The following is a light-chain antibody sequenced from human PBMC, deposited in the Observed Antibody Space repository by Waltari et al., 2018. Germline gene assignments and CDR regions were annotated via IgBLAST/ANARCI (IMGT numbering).Light chain of an antibody. CDR3: QAWDSSRGYV. CDR2: QDS. J-gene: IGLJ1*01. Sequence: VSPGQTASITCSGDNLDNKYVYWYQQKAGQAPALVIYQDSKRPSGIPERLSGSTSGNTATLTMSGTQALDEADYYCQAWDSSRGYVFGTGTKVTVL. CDR1: NLDNKY. V-gene: IGLV3-1*01.